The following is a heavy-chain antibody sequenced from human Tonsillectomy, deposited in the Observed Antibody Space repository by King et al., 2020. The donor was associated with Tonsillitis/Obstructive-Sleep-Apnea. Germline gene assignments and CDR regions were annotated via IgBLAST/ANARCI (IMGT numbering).Heavy chain of an antibody. CDR3: AKERRPWLVREFDFEY. Sequence: VQLVESGGGVVQPGRSLRLSCAASGFTFRSYAMHWVRQAPGKGLEWLAVISYTGHNEYFLGSVKGRFTISRDNSKNTLYLQMISLRPEDTAVYYCAKERRPWLVREFDFEYWGQGILVTVSS. J-gene: IGHJ4*02. CDR2: ISYTGHNE. CDR1: GFTFRSYA. D-gene: IGHD6-19*01. V-gene: IGHV3-30*18.